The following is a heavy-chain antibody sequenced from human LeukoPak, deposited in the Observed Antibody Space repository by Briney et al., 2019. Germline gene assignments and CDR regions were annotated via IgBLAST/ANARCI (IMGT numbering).Heavy chain of an antibody. V-gene: IGHV1-2*06. J-gene: IGHJ4*02. CDR1: GYTFTGYH. D-gene: IGHD3-22*01. CDR3: ASAQNYYDNSLDY. Sequence: ASVKVSCKASGYTFTGYHMHWVRQAPGQGLGWMGQINPNNGDTTYAERFQGRVTVTRDTSITTAYMELSRLNSDDTAVYYCASAQNYYDNSLDYWGQGTLVIVSS. CDR2: INPNNGDT.